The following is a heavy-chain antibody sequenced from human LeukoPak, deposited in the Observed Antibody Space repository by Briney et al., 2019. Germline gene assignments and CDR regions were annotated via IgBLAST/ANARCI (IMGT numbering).Heavy chain of an antibody. Sequence: GGSLRLSCAASGFTFSSYAMSWVRQAPGKGLEWVSAICGSGGSTYYADSVKGRFTISRDNSKNTLYLQMNSLRAEDTAVYYCAKDSLYGDSNYYYGMDVWGQGTTVTVSS. J-gene: IGHJ6*02. CDR2: ICGSGGST. CDR1: GFTFSSYA. V-gene: IGHV3-23*01. D-gene: IGHD4-17*01. CDR3: AKDSLYGDSNYYYGMDV.